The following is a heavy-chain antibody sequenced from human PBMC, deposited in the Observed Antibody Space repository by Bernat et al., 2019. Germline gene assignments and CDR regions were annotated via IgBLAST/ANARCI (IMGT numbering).Heavy chain of an antibody. CDR1: GGSISSGSYY. CDR3: ASGVSYYYGSAGYYYYGMDV. D-gene: IGHD3-10*01. CDR2: IYTSGST. V-gene: IGHV4-61*02. J-gene: IGHJ6*02. Sequence: QVQLQESGPGLVKPSQTLSLTCTVSGGSISSGSYYWSWIRQPAGKGLEWIGRIYTSGSTNYNPSLKSRVTISVDTSKNQFSLKRSSVTAADTAVYYCASGVSYYYGSAGYYYYGMDVWGRGTTVTVSS.